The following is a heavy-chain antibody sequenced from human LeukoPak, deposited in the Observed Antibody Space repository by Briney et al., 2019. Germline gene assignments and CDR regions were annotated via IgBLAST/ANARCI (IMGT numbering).Heavy chain of an antibody. D-gene: IGHD6-19*01. Sequence: GGSLRLSCAASGFTFSSYAMSWVRQAPGKGLEWVSAISGSGGSTYYADSVKGRFTISRDNAKNSLYLQMNSLRAEDTAVYFCARDWSAVAAPDYFDYWGQGTLVTVSS. CDR1: GFTFSSYA. V-gene: IGHV3-23*01. J-gene: IGHJ4*02. CDR2: ISGSGGST. CDR3: ARDWSAVAAPDYFDY.